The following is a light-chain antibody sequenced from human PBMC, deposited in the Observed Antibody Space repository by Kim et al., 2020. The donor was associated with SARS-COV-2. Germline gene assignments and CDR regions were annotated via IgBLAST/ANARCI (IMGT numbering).Light chain of an antibody. CDR3: QVWDNNSVHYV. V-gene: IGLV3-21*04. CDR2: YNS. Sequence: SYELTQSPSVSVAPGETARITCGGDNIGSKSVHWYQQKPGQAPVLVIYYNSVRPSGIPERFSGSNSGNTATLTISRVEAGDEADFYCQVWDNNSVHYVFGTGTKVTVL. CDR1: NIGSKS. J-gene: IGLJ1*01.